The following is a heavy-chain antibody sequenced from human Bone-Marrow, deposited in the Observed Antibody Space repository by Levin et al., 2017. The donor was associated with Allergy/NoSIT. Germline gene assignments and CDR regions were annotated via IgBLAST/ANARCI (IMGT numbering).Heavy chain of an antibody. CDR1: GYSISRDNW. V-gene: IGHV4-28*01. CDR3: ARTRDGYNVFDS. J-gene: IGHJ4*02. CDR2: IYYHGRT. Sequence: SQTLSLTCAVSGYSISRDNWWGWIRQPPGKGLEWIGYIYYHGRTYLNPSLTSRVTMSVDTSKNQFSLKLSSVSAVDTAVYYCARTRDGYNVFDSWGQGTPVTVSS. D-gene: IGHD5-24*01.